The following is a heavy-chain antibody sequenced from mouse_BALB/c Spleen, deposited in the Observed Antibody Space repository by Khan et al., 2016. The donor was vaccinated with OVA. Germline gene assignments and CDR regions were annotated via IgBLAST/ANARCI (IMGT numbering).Heavy chain of an antibody. V-gene: IGHV3-2*02. CDR1: GYSITSDYA. CDR3: ARQNYYGYAMDY. CDR2: ISYSGST. D-gene: IGHD1-1*01. Sequence: VQLKQSGPGLVKPSQSLSLTCTVTGYSITSDYAWNWIRQFPGNKLEWMGYISYSGSTSYNPSLRSRISITRDTSKNQFFLQLNSVTTEDTATFYCARQNYYGYAMDYWGQGTSVTSPQ. J-gene: IGHJ4*01.